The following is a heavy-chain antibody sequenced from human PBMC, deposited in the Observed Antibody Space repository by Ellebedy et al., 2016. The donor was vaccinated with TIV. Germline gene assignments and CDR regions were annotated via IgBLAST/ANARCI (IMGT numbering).Heavy chain of an antibody. CDR1: GGSISSYYW. CDR3: AGGRSSGWAFDY. CDR2: IDWDDDK. Sequence: TLSLTCTVSGGSISSYYWSWIRQPPGKALEWLARIDWDDDKFYNTSLRTRLTISKDSSKNQVVLTMTNMDPVDTATYYCAGGRSSGWAFDYWGQGTLVTVSS. J-gene: IGHJ4*01. D-gene: IGHD6-19*01. V-gene: IGHV2-70*16.